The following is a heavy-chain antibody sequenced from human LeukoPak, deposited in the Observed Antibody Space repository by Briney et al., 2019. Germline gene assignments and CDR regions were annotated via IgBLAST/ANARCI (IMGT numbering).Heavy chain of an antibody. V-gene: IGHV4-31*03. Sequence: SETLSLTCTVSGGSTSSGGYYWSWIRQHPGKGLEWIGYIYYSGSTHYNPSLKSRVTISVDTSKNQFSLKLSSVTAADTAVYYCARALSIAAPPGGYWGQGTLVTVSS. CDR3: ARALSIAAPPGGY. J-gene: IGHJ4*02. CDR1: GGSTSSGGYY. D-gene: IGHD6-6*01. CDR2: IYYSGST.